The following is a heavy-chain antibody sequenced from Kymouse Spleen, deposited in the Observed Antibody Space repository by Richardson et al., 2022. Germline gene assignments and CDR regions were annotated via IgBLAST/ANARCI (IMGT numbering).Heavy chain of an antibody. D-gene: IGHD3-9*01. Sequence: QLQLQESGPGLVKPSETLSLTCTVSGGSISSSSYYWGWIRQPPGKGLEWIGSIYYSGSTYYNPSLKSRVTISVDTSKNQFSLKLSSVTAADTAVYYCARQGSDILTGYYKGYWGQGTLVTVSS. CDR1: GGSISSSSYY. V-gene: IGHV4-39*01. J-gene: IGHJ4*02. CDR2: IYYSGST. CDR3: ARQGSDILTGYYKGY.